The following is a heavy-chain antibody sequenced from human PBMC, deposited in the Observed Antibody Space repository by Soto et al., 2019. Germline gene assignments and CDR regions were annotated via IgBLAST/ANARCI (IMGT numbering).Heavy chain of an antibody. CDR3: ARDRFLGFGELYYYYGMDV. J-gene: IGHJ6*02. V-gene: IGHV1-3*01. Sequence: ASVKVSCKASGYTFTSYAMHWVRQAPGQRLESMGWINAGNGNTKYSQKFQGRVTITWDTSASTAYMELSSLRSEDTAVYYCARDRFLGFGELYYYYGMDVWGQGTTGTDCS. D-gene: IGHD3-10*01. CDR1: GYTFTSYA. CDR2: INAGNGNT.